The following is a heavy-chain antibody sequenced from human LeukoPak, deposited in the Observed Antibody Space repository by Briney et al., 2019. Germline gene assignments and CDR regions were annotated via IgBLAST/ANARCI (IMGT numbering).Heavy chain of an antibody. D-gene: IGHD5-12*01. V-gene: IGHV1-2*02. CDR3: ARDATGYSGYDYWVAEFDY. CDR1: GYTFTGYY. CDR2: INPNSGGT. J-gene: IGHJ4*02. Sequence: ASVKVSCKASGYTFTGYYMHWVRQAPGQGLEWMGWINPNSGGTNYAQKFQGRVTMTRDTSISTAYMELSRLRSDDTAVYYCARDATGYSGYDYWVAEFDYWGQGTLVTVSS.